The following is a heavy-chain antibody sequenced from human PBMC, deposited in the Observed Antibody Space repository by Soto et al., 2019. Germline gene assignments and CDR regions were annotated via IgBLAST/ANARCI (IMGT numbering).Heavy chain of an antibody. CDR3: ATNIVLVPAAHYGMEV. J-gene: IGHJ6*02. V-gene: IGHV4-30-4*01. Sequence: SETLSLTCTVSCGSISSGDYYWSWIRQPPGKGLEWIGYIYYSGSTYYNPSLKSRVTISVDTSKNQFSLKLSSVTAADTAVYYCATNIVLVPAAHYGMEVWGQGTTVTVSS. D-gene: IGHD2-2*01. CDR1: CGSISSGDYY. CDR2: IYYSGST.